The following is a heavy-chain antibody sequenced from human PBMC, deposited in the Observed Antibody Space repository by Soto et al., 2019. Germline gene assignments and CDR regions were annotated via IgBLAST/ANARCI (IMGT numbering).Heavy chain of an antibody. Sequence: QVQLVESGGGVVQPGRSLRLSCAASGFTFSSYGMHWVRQAPGKGLEWVAVIWYDGSNKYYADSVKGRFTISRDNSKNPLYLQMNSVRAEDTAVYYCARADRGSYDSFDYWGQGTLVTVSS. CDR1: GFTFSSYG. V-gene: IGHV3-33*01. J-gene: IGHJ4*02. CDR3: ARADRGSYDSFDY. CDR2: IWYDGSNK. D-gene: IGHD1-26*01.